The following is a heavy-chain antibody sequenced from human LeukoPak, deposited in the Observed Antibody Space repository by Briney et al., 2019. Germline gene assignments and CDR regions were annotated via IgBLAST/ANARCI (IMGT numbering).Heavy chain of an antibody. CDR2: ISAYNGNT. CDR3: ARDQGLELLDY. D-gene: IGHD1-7*01. Sequence: ASVKVSCKASGYTFTGYYMHWVRQAPGQGLEWMGWISAYNGNTNYAQKLQGRVTMTRDTSISTAYMELSRLRSDDTAVYYCARDQGLELLDYWGQGTLVTVSS. J-gene: IGHJ4*02. CDR1: GYTFTGYY. V-gene: IGHV1-2*02.